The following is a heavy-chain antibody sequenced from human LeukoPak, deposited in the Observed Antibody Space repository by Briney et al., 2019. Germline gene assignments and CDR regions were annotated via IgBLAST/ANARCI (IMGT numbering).Heavy chain of an antibody. D-gene: IGHD1/OR15-1a*01. CDR3: TGGGTIGIGAFDI. CDR1: GFTFSAST. V-gene: IGHV3-73*01. CDR2: IRNKANFYAT. J-gene: IGHJ3*02. Sequence: GGSLKLSCAASGFTFSASTMHWVRQASGKGLEWLGRIRNKANFYATTYGESVKGRFSISRDDSKNMVYLQMNYLKTEDTAVYYCTGGGTIGIGAFDIWGQGTRVTVSS.